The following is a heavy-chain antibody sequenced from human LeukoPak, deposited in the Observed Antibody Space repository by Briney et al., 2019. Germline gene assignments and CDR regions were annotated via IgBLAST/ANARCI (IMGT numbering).Heavy chain of an antibody. J-gene: IGHJ5*02. CDR2: MNPNSGNT. D-gene: IGHD3-3*01. V-gene: IGHV1-8*01. Sequence: ASVKVSCKASGYTFTSYDINWVRQAPGQGLEWMGWMNPNSGNTGYAQKFQGRVTMTRNTSISTAYMELSSLRSEDTAVYYCARGGTDFWSGYIVNWFDPWGQGTLVTVSS. CDR3: ARGGTDFWSGYIVNWFDP. CDR1: GYTFTSYD.